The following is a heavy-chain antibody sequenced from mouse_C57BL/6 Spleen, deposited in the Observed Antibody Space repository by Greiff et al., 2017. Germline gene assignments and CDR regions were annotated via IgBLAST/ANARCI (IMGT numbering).Heavy chain of an antibody. V-gene: IGHV1-66*01. J-gene: IGHJ2*01. Sequence: VKLMESGPELVKPGASVKISCKASGYSFTSYYIHWVKQRPGQGLEWIGWIYPGSGNTKYNEKFKGKATLTADTSSSTAYMQLSSLTSEDSAVYYCASWGLRTPYWGQGTTLTVSS. D-gene: IGHD3-1*01. CDR2: IYPGSGNT. CDR1: GYSFTSYY. CDR3: ASWGLRTPY.